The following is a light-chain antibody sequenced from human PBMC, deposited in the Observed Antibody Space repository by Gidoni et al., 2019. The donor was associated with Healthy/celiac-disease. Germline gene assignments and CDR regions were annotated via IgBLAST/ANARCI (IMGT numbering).Light chain of an antibody. CDR2: RNN. Sequence: QSVLTQPPSASGTPGQRVTISCSGSSSNIGSNYVYWYQHLPGTAPKLLIYRNNQRPSGVPDRFSGSKSGTSASLAISGLRSEDEADYYCATWDDSLNVPYVFGTGTKVTVL. J-gene: IGLJ1*01. V-gene: IGLV1-47*01. CDR1: SSNIGSNY. CDR3: ATWDDSLNVPYV.